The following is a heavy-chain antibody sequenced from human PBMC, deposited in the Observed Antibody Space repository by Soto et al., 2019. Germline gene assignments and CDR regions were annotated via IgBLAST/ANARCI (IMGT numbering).Heavy chain of an antibody. Sequence: QVQLVQSGAEVKKPGSSVKVSCKASEGTFSSYAISWVRQAPGQGLEWMGGIIPIFGTANYAQKFQGRVTITADESTSTAYMELSSLRSEDTAVYYCASVDTAISYYYYGMDVWGQGTTVTVSS. CDR1: EGTFSSYA. J-gene: IGHJ6*02. CDR2: IIPIFGTA. V-gene: IGHV1-69*12. CDR3: ASVDTAISYYYYGMDV. D-gene: IGHD5-18*01.